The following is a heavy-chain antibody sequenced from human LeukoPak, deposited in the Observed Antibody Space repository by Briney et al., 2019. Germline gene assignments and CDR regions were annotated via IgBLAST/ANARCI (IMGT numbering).Heavy chain of an antibody. V-gene: IGHV3-30-3*01. CDR1: GFTFNSYA. CDR2: MAHDGSNI. CDR3: ARIGYSSSCTDY. D-gene: IGHD6-13*01. Sequence: GGSLRLSCAASGFTFNSYAMHWVRQGPGKGLEWVAVMAHDGSNIYYAGSVQGRFTISRDDSKDTLYLQMNSLRLEDTAVYYCARIGYSSSCTDYWGQGTLVTVSS. J-gene: IGHJ4*02.